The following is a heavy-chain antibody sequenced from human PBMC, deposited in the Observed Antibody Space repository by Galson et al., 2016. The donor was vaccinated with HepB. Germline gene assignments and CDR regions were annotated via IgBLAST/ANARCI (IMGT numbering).Heavy chain of an antibody. Sequence: SVKVSCKASGYTFTGHYMHWVRQAPGQGLEWMGWIHPDSGVTNYAQKFQGRVTMTRDTSVSTAYMELRRLRSDDTAVYYCARETPVGLIPAGDYWGQGTLVTVSS. CDR2: IHPDSGVT. D-gene: IGHD2-2*01. J-gene: IGHJ4*02. CDR1: GYTFTGHY. CDR3: ARETPVGLIPAGDY. V-gene: IGHV1-2*02.